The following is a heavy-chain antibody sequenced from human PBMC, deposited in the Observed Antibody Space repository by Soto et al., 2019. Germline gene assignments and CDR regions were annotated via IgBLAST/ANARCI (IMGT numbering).Heavy chain of an antibody. Sequence: ASVKVSCKASGYTFTSCYMHWVRQAPGQGLEWMGIINPSGGSTSYAQKFQGRVTMTRDTSTSTVYMELSSLRSEDTAVYYCARETYYYDSSGLPDAFDIWGQGTMVTV. J-gene: IGHJ3*02. CDR3: ARETYYYDSSGLPDAFDI. CDR1: GYTFTSCY. CDR2: INPSGGST. V-gene: IGHV1-46*01. D-gene: IGHD3-22*01.